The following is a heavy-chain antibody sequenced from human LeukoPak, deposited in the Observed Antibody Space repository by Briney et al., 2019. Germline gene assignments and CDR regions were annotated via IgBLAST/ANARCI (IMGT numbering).Heavy chain of an antibody. Sequence: GGSLRLSCSASGFTLSNYAMHWVRQAPGKGLEYVSAISSNGGSTYYADSVKGRFTISRDNAKNSLYLQMNSLRAEDTAVYYCARGGYSNANKFYYYGMDVWGQGTTVTVSS. CDR2: ISSNGGST. V-gene: IGHV3-64*04. CDR3: ARGGYSNANKFYYYGMDV. J-gene: IGHJ6*02. D-gene: IGHD4-11*01. CDR1: GFTLSNYA.